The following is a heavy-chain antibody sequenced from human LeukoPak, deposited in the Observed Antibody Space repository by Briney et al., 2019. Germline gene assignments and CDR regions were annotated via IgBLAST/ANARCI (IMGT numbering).Heavy chain of an antibody. Sequence: ASVKVSCKASGYTFTSYDINWVRQATGQGLEWMGWMNPNSGNTGYAQKFQGRVTITRNTSISTAYMELSSLRSEDTAVYYCARVPPSLLRGYMDVWGKGTTVTVSS. CDR2: MNPNSGNT. CDR3: ARVPPSLLRGYMDV. CDR1: GYTFTSYD. D-gene: IGHD2-15*01. J-gene: IGHJ6*03. V-gene: IGHV1-8*03.